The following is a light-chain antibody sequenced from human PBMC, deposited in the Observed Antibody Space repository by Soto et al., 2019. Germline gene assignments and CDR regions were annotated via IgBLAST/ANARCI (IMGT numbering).Light chain of an antibody. CDR1: QSISHH. J-gene: IGKJ2*01. CDR2: ETC. CDR3: QQRNTWPET. V-gene: IGKV3-11*01. Sequence: EIVLTQSPASLSLSPGERATLSCRASQSISHHLAWYQQKPGQAPRLLIYETCNRATGIPVRFSGSGSGTDLTINISSMEHEDLAVYYCQQRNTWPETFGKGTKREI.